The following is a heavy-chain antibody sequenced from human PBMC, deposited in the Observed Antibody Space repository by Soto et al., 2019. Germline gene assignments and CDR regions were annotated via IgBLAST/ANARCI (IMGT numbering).Heavy chain of an antibody. V-gene: IGHV4-39*01. CDR2: IYYSGST. Sequence: SETLSLTCTVSGGSISSSSFHWGWIRQPPGKGLEWIGSIYYSGSTYYSPSLKSRVTISVDTSKNQFSLKLSSVTAADTAVYYCARAGAATLSDYWGQGTLVTVSS. CDR3: ARAGAATLSDY. CDR1: GGSISSSSFH. J-gene: IGHJ4*02. D-gene: IGHD2-15*01.